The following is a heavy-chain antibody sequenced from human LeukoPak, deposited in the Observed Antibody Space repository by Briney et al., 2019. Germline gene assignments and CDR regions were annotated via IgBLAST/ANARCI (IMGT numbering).Heavy chain of an antibody. CDR1: GYTFTSYD. CDR3: AREGLTGTDTPNWYFDL. Sequence: ASVKVSCKASGYTFTSYDINWVRQATGQGLEWMGWMNPNSGNTGYAQKFQGRVTITRNTSISTAYMELSSLRSEDTAVYYCAREGLTGTDTPNWYFDLWGCGTLVTVSS. J-gene: IGHJ2*01. V-gene: IGHV1-8*03. D-gene: IGHD3-9*01. CDR2: MNPNSGNT.